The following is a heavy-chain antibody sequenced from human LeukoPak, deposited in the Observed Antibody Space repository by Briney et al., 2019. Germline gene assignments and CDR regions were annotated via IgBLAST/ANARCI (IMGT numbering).Heavy chain of an antibody. CDR1: GGSFSGYY. J-gene: IGHJ5*02. D-gene: IGHD3-16*01. Sequence: SETLSLTCAVYGGSFSGYYWSWIRQPPGKGLEWIGEINHSGSTNYNPSLKSRVTISVDTSKNQFSLKLSSVTAADTAVYYRARGLGMITFAWFDPWGQGTLVTVSS. CDR2: INHSGST. V-gene: IGHV4-34*01. CDR3: ARGLGMITFAWFDP.